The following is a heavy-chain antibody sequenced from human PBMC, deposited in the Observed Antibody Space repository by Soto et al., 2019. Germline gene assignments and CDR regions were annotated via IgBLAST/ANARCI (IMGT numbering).Heavy chain of an antibody. Sequence: GGSLRLSCAASGFTFSSYSMNWVRQAPGKGLEWVSSISSSSSYIYYADSVKGRFTISRDNAKNSLYLRMNSLRAEDTAVYYCARDFPTSGYYHPCDYWGQGTLVTVSS. CDR1: GFTFSSYS. V-gene: IGHV3-21*01. CDR3: ARDFPTSGYYHPCDY. CDR2: ISSSSSYI. J-gene: IGHJ4*02. D-gene: IGHD3-22*01.